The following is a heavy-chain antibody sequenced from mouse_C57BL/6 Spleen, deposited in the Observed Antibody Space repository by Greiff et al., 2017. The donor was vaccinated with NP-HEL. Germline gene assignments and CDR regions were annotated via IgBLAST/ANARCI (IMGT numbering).Heavy chain of an antibody. CDR1: GFTFSSYA. V-gene: IGHV5-4*01. D-gene: IGHD2-4*01. J-gene: IGHJ2*01. CDR2: ISDGGSYT. CDR3: ARDIQDYDGPFDY. Sequence: EVMLVESGGGLVKPGGSLKLSCAASGFTFSSYAMSWVRQTPEKRLEWVATISDGGSYTYYPDNVKGRFTISRDNAKNNLYLQMSHLKSEDTAMYYCARDIQDYDGPFDYWGQGTTLTVSS.